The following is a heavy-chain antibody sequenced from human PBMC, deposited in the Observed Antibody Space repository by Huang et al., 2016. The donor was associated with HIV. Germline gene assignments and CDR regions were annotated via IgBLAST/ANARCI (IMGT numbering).Heavy chain of an antibody. D-gene: IGHD3-3*01. CDR1: GGTFSNYT. J-gene: IGHJ4*02. CDR2: IIPIFARP. CDR3: ARSSDFWGGYDY. Sequence: QVHLVQSGAEVKKPGSSVKVSCKASGGTFSNYTFSWVRQAPGQGFEWMVGIIPIFARPKYAQKVQGRITISVDPSTTTVYLELNSLRSDDTAVFFCARSSDFWGGYDYWGQGTLVTVSS. V-gene: IGHV1-69*13.